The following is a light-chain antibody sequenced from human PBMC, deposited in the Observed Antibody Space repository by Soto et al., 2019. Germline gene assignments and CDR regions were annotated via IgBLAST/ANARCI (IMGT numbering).Light chain of an antibody. J-gene: IGKJ5*01. CDR2: GAS. CDR1: QSVSSSY. Sequence: EIVLTQSPGTLSLSPGERATLSCRASQSVSSSYLAWYQQKPGQAPRLLIYGASSWATGIPDRFTGSGSGTDFTLTISRLAPEDFAVYYCQQFGSSPPRITFGQGTRLEIK. V-gene: IGKV3-20*01. CDR3: QQFGSSPPRIT.